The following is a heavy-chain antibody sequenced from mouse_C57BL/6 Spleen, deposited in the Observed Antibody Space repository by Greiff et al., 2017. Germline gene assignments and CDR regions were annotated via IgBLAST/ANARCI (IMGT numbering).Heavy chain of an antibody. CDR2: ISYDGSN. CDR3: ARGSSNWYFDV. D-gene: IGHD1-1*01. Sequence: EVQRVESGPGLVKPSQSLSLTCSVTGYSIPSGYYWNWIRQFPGNKLEWMGYISYDGSNHYNPSLKYRISITRDTSKNQFFLKLNSVTTEDTATYYCARGSSNWYFDVWGTGTTVTVSS. CDR1: GYSIPSGYY. V-gene: IGHV3-6*01. J-gene: IGHJ1*03.